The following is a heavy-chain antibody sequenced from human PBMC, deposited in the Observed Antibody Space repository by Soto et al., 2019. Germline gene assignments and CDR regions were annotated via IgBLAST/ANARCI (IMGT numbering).Heavy chain of an antibody. Sequence: PSETLSLTCTVSGGSISSGDYYWSWIRQPPGKGLEWIGYIYYSGSTYYNPSLKSRVTISVDTSKNQFSLKLSSVTAADTAVYYCDRDAKPEAFDIWGQGTMVTVSS. CDR1: GGSISSGDYY. J-gene: IGHJ3*02. CDR3: DRDAKPEAFDI. V-gene: IGHV4-30-4*01. CDR2: IYYSGST.